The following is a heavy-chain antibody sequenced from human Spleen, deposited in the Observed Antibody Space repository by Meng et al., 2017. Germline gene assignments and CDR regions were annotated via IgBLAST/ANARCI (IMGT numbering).Heavy chain of an antibody. V-gene: IGHV5-51*01. D-gene: IGHD6-19*01. Sequence: GESLKIPRKGSGYSFSTYWIGWVRHMPGKGLEWMGIIFPGDSDTRYGPSFQGQVTISVDKSISTAYLQWSSLKASDTAMYYCASGQWPHYFDYWGQGTLVTVSS. J-gene: IGHJ4*02. CDR1: GYSFSTYW. CDR2: IFPGDSDT. CDR3: ASGQWPHYFDY.